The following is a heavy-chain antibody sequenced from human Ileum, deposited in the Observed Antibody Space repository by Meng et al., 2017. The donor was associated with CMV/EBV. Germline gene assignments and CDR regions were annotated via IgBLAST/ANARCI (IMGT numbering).Heavy chain of an antibody. V-gene: IGHV3-30*02. Sequence: GESLKISCAASGFTFSSYGMHWVRQAPGKGLEWVAFIRYDGSNKYYADSVKGRFTISRDNSKNTLYLQMNSLRAEDTAVYYCAKGNYYDSRGYYYGSTVDYWGQGTLVTVSS. CDR3: AKGNYYDSRGYYYGSTVDY. D-gene: IGHD3-22*01. CDR1: GFTFSSYG. CDR2: IRYDGSNK. J-gene: IGHJ4*02.